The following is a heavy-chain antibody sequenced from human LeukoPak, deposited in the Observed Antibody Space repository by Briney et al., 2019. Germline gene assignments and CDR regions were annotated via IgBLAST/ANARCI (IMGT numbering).Heavy chain of an antibody. J-gene: IGHJ4*02. D-gene: IGHD2-15*01. CDR1: GGTFSSYG. Sequence: ASVKVSCKASGGTFSSYGISWVRQAPGQGLEWMGWISAYNGNTNYAQKLQGRVTMTTDTSTSTAYMELRSLRSDDTAVYYCARNNHYCSGGSCYYYWGQGTLVTVSS. V-gene: IGHV1-18*01. CDR2: ISAYNGNT. CDR3: ARNNHYCSGGSCYYY.